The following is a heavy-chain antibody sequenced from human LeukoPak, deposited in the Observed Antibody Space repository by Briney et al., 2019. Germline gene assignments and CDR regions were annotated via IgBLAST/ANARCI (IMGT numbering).Heavy chain of an antibody. CDR2: IIPIFGTA. CDR3: CITVIVVDKYYFDY. V-gene: IGHV1-69*13. D-gene: IGHD3-22*01. J-gene: IGHJ4*02. CDR1: GGTFSSYA. Sequence: SVKVSCKASGGTFSSYAISWVRQAPGQGLEWMGGIIPIFGTANYAQKFQGRVTITADESTSTAYMELSSLRSEDTAVYYCCITVIVVDKYYFDYWGQGTLVTVSS.